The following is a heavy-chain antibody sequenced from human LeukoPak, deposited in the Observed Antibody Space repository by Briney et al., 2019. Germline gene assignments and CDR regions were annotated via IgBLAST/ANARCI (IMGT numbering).Heavy chain of an antibody. Sequence: SETLSLTCSVSGGSISSGDYFWTWIRQPPGKGLEYIGYIYYSGTTYYNPSLKSRITMSVDMSANQFSLRLTSVSAADTAVYYCTRAYWIGFHFYSWGQGILVSVSS. J-gene: IGHJ4*02. CDR3: TRAYWIGFHFYS. CDR2: IYYSGTT. V-gene: IGHV4-30-4*01. D-gene: IGHD3-3*01. CDR1: GGSISSGDYF.